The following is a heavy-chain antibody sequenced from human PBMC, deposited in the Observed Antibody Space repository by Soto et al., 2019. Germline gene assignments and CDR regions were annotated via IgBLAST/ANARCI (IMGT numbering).Heavy chain of an antibody. Sequence: EVHLLESGGGVVQPGGTLKISCAASGFGFSHYPMSWVRQAPGQGLEWVSGISPAGDKTYYADSVKGRFTISRDNSKTTLSLQMNSLRAEDTGVYYCAKLQWLEFGGDYWGQGTLVTVSS. CDR1: GFGFSHYP. V-gene: IGHV3-23*01. CDR2: ISPAGDKT. CDR3: AKLQWLEFGGDY. D-gene: IGHD6-19*01. J-gene: IGHJ4*02.